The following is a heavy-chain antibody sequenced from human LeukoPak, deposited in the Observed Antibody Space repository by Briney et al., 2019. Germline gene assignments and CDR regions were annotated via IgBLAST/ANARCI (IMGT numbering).Heavy chain of an antibody. CDR2: IYHSGST. J-gene: IGHJ3*02. D-gene: IGHD5-12*01. V-gene: IGHV4-4*02. CDR3: ARWNMATGAFDI. CDR1: GFTFSSYAM. Sequence: GSLRLSCAASGFTFSSYAMSWVRQAPGKGLEWIGEIYHSGSTNYNPSLKSRVTISVDKSKNQFSLKLSSVTAADTAVYYCARWNMATGAFDIWGQGTMVTVSS.